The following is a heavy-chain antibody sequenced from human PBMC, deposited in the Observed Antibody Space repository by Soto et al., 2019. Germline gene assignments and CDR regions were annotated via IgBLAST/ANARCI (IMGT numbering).Heavy chain of an antibody. D-gene: IGHD6-19*01. J-gene: IGHJ4*02. CDR3: ARRSSGWYDFDY. Sequence: ASVKVSCKASGYTFTNYGISWVRQAPGQGLEWMGWMSTYNGNTNYAQKLQGRVTITADKSTSTAYMELSSLRSEDTAVYYCARRSSGWYDFDYWGQGTLVTVSS. CDR2: MSTYNGNT. V-gene: IGHV1-18*01. CDR1: GYTFTNYG.